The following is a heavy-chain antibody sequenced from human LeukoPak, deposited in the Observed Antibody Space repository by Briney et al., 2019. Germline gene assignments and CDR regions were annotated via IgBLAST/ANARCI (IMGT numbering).Heavy chain of an antibody. V-gene: IGHV4-34*01. Sequence: PSETLPLTCAVYGGSFSGYYWSWIRQPPGKGLEWIGEINHSGSTNYNPSLKSRVTISVDTSKNQFSLKLSSVTAADTAVYYCARRKGSRYSSGWSDYWGQGTLVTVSS. CDR1: GGSFSGYY. CDR2: INHSGST. CDR3: ARRKGSRYSSGWSDY. J-gene: IGHJ4*02. D-gene: IGHD6-19*01.